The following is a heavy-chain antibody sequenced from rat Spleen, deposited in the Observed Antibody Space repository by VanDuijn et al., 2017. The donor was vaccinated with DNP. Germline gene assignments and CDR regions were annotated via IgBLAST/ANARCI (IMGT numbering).Heavy chain of an antibody. V-gene: IGHV2-27*01. CDR2: IQSGGTT. J-gene: IGHJ4*01. Sequence: QVQLKESGPGLVQPSQTLSLTCTVSGFSLTSYHVHWVRLPPGKGLEWMGRIQSGGTTDYNSALKSRLSISRDTNKGQVFLKVNSVQTEDTAMYCCARSRIAYYTNYNYAMDAWGQGTSVTVSS. CDR3: ARSRIAYYTNYNYAMDA. CDR1: GFSLTSYH. D-gene: IGHD1-2*01.